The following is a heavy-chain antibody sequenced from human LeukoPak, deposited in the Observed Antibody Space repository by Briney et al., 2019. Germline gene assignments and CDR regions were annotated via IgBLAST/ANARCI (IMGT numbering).Heavy chain of an antibody. J-gene: IGHJ4*02. Sequence: GGSLRLSCAASGFTFSSYGMHGVRQAPGKGLEWVPVISYDGSNKYYADSVKGRFTISRDNSKNTLYLQMNSLRAEDTAVYYCAKDPLWFGELSWSKGSVYYFDYWGQGTLVTVSS. CDR2: ISYDGSNK. CDR1: GFTFSSYG. V-gene: IGHV3-30*18. D-gene: IGHD3-10*01. CDR3: AKDPLWFGELSWSKGSVYYFDY.